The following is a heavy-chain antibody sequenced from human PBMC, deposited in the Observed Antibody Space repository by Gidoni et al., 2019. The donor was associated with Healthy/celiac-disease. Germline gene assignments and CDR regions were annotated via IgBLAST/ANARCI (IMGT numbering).Heavy chain of an antibody. Sequence: QVQLVESGGGVVQPGRSLRLSCAASGFTFSSYGMHWVRQAPGKGLEWGAVVSYDGSNKYYADSVKGRFTISRDNSKNTLYLQMNSLRAEDTAVYYCAKDQGGAFDIWGQGTMVTVSS. CDR3: AKDQGGAFDI. CDR2: VSYDGSNK. V-gene: IGHV3-30*18. CDR1: GFTFSSYG. J-gene: IGHJ3*02. D-gene: IGHD3-16*01.